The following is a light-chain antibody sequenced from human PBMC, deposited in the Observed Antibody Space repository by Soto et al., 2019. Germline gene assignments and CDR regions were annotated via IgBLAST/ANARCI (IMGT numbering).Light chain of an antibody. V-gene: IGKV4-1*01. CDR1: QSVLYSSNNKNY. CDR2: WAS. J-gene: IGKJ5*01. CDR3: QQYYSTPPIT. Sequence: DVVMPQTQDSLAVSLGERATINCKSSQSVLYSSNNKNYLAWYQQKPGQPPKLLIYWASTRESGVPDRFSGSGSGTDFTLTISSLHAEDVAIYYCQQYYSTPPITFGQGTLLEI.